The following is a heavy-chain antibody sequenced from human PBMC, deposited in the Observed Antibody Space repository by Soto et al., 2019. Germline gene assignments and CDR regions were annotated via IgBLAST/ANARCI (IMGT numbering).Heavy chain of an antibody. CDR2: IYYSGST. CDR1: GGSSSSYY. CDR3: ARALTTVVTKWLDS. Sequence: PSETLSLTCTVSGGSSSSYYWSWIRQPPGKGLEWIGYIYYSGSTNYNPSLKSRVTISADTSKNRFSLKLRSVTAADTAVYYCARALTTVVTKWLDSWGQGTMVTVSS. D-gene: IGHD4-17*01. J-gene: IGHJ5*01. V-gene: IGHV4-59*01.